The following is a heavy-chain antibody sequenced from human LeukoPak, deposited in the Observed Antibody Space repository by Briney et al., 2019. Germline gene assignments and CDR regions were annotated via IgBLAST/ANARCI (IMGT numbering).Heavy chain of an antibody. V-gene: IGHV4-59*01. CDR2: IYYSGRT. CDR3: ARRKLESRAFDI. Sequence: SETLSLTCTVSGGSISSYYWSWLRQPPGKGLEWIGYIYYSGRTNYNPYLKSRVTISVDTYKSQFSLKLRSVNAADRAVYYCARRKLESRAFDIWGEGTMVTVSS. J-gene: IGHJ3*02. D-gene: IGHD1-1*01. CDR1: GGSISSYY.